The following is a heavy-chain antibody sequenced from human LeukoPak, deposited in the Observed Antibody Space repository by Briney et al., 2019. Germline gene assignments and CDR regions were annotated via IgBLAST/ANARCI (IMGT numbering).Heavy chain of an antibody. Sequence: SETLSLTCTVSGGSISSYYWSWIRQPPGKGLEWIGYIYYSGSTNYNPSLKSRVTISVDTSKNQFSLKLSSVTAADTAVYYCARQLAGLPAAMWNWFDPWGQGTLVTVSS. CDR3: ARQLAGLPAAMWNWFDP. CDR2: IYYSGST. J-gene: IGHJ5*02. D-gene: IGHD2-2*01. CDR1: GGSISSYY. V-gene: IGHV4-59*08.